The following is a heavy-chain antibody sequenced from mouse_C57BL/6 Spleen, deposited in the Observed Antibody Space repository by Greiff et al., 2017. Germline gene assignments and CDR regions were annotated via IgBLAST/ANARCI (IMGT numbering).Heavy chain of an antibody. CDR2: IYPGNGDT. V-gene: IGHV1-76*01. CDR3: ARELGSFYAMDD. Sequence: VKLQQSGAELVRPGASVQLSCKASGYTFTDYYINWVKQRPGQGLEWIARIYPGNGDTYYNEQFKGKATLTAEKSSSPAYMQLSRLISGDCAVYFCARELGSFYAMDDWGKGTSVTVSS. J-gene: IGHJ4*01. CDR1: GYTFTDYY. D-gene: IGHD4-1*01.